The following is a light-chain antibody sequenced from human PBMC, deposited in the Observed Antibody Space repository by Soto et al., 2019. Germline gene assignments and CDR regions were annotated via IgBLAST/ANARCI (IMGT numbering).Light chain of an antibody. Sequence: EIVLTQSPATLSLSPGERATLSCRASQSVAGYLAWYQQKPGQAPRLLIYDASNRATGIPARFSGSGSGTDFTLTISSLEPEHFAVYYCQQRSNWPPLYTFGQGTKLEIK. J-gene: IGKJ2*01. CDR3: QQRSNWPPLYT. CDR1: QSVAGY. CDR2: DAS. V-gene: IGKV3-11*01.